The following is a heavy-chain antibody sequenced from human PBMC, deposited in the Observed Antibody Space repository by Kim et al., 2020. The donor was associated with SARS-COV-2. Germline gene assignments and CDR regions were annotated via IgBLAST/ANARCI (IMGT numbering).Heavy chain of an antibody. Sequence: ASVKVSCKASGYTFTSYAMHWVRQAPGQRLEWMGWINAGNGNTKYSQKFQGRVTITRDTSASTAYMELSSLRSEDTAVYYCARTPGYSSSWYGEGWYFDLWGRGTLVTVSS. CDR3: ARTPGYSSSWYGEGWYFDL. J-gene: IGHJ2*01. CDR2: INAGNGNT. D-gene: IGHD6-13*01. V-gene: IGHV1-3*01. CDR1: GYTFTSYA.